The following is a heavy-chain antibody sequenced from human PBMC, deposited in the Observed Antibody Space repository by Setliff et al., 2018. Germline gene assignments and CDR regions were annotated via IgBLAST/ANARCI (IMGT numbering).Heavy chain of an antibody. V-gene: IGHV3-33*01. J-gene: IGHJ5*02. CDR2: IWYDGSNK. Sequence: LRLSCAASGFTFSSYGMHWVRQAPGKGLEWVAVIWYDGSNKYYADSVKGRFTISRDNAKNTLYLQMNSLRAEDTAVYYCARDPSYSSGPYNWFDPWGQGTLVTVSS. CDR1: GFTFSSYG. CDR3: ARDPSYSSGPYNWFDP. D-gene: IGHD6-19*01.